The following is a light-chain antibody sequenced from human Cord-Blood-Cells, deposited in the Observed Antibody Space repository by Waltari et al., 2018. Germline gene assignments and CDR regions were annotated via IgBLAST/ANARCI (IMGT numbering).Light chain of an antibody. V-gene: IGLV2-18*02. CDR2: EVS. Sequence: QSALTQPPSVSGSPGQSVTISCTGTSSDVGSYNRVSWYQQPPGTAPKLMIYEVSKRPSGVPDRFSGSKSGNTASRTISGLQAEDEADYYCSSYTSSSTWVFGGGTKLTVL. CDR3: SSYTSSSTWV. CDR1: SSDVGSYNR. J-gene: IGLJ3*02.